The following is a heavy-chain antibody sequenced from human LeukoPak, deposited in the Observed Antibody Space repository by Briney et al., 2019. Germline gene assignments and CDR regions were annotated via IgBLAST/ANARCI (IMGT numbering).Heavy chain of an antibody. V-gene: IGHV1-46*01. Sequence: ASVKVSCKASGYTFTSYYTHWVRQAPGQGLEWMGIINPSGGSTSYAQKFQGRVTMTRDTSTSTVYMELSSLRSEDTAVYYCARGIHIVVVTATSLDYWGQGTLVTVSS. D-gene: IGHD2-21*02. CDR2: INPSGGST. J-gene: IGHJ4*02. CDR3: ARGIHIVVVTATSLDY. CDR1: GYTFTSYY.